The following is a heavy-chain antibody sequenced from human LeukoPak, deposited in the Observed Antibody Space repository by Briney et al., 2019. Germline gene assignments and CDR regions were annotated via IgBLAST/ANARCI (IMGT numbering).Heavy chain of an antibody. Sequence: GGSLRLSCAASGFTFSRYWMHWVRQAPGKGLVWVSRISPDGSRTTYADSVKGRFTIFRDNAKNTVYLQMNSLRAEDTAVYYCARVALGSYNWFDPWGQGTLVTVSS. CDR3: ARVALGSYNWFDP. J-gene: IGHJ5*02. CDR1: GFTFSRYW. CDR2: ISPDGSRT. D-gene: IGHD3-10*01. V-gene: IGHV3-74*01.